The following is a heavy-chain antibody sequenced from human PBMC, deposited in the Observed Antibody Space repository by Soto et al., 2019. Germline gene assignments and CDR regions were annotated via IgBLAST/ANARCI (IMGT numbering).Heavy chain of an antibody. Sequence: GGSLRLSCAASGFTVSSNYMSWVRQAPGKGLEWVSVIYSGGSTYYADSVKGRFTISRDNPKNTLYLQMNSLRAEDTAVYYCARGEPGSDAFDIWGQGTMVTVSS. J-gene: IGHJ3*02. CDR2: IYSGGST. D-gene: IGHD1-26*01. CDR1: GFTVSSNY. V-gene: IGHV3-53*01. CDR3: ARGEPGSDAFDI.